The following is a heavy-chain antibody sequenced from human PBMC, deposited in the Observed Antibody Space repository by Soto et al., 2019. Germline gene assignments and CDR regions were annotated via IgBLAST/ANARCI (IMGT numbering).Heavy chain of an antibody. V-gene: IGHV4-59*12. D-gene: IGHD1-26*01. Sequence: SETLSLTCTVSGGSISSYYWSWIRQPPGKGLEWIGYIYYSGSTNYNPSLKSRVTISVDNSKNTLYLQMNSLRAEDTAVYYCARGGPPTSNWFDPWGQGTLVTVSS. J-gene: IGHJ5*02. CDR2: IYYSGST. CDR3: ARGGPPTSNWFDP. CDR1: GGSISSYY.